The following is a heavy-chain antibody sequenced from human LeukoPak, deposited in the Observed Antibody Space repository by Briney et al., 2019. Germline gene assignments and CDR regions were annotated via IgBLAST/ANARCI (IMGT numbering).Heavy chain of an antibody. CDR3: ARHLAVAATGFDY. CDR1: GGSISSYY. D-gene: IGHD2-15*01. J-gene: IGHJ4*02. V-gene: IGHV4-59*08. Sequence: SETLSLTCTVSGGSISSYYWSWIRQPPGKGLEWIGYIYYIGSTNYNPSLKSRVTISVDMSKNQFSLKLSSVTAADTAVYYCARHLAVAATGFDYWGQGALVTVSS. CDR2: IYYIGST.